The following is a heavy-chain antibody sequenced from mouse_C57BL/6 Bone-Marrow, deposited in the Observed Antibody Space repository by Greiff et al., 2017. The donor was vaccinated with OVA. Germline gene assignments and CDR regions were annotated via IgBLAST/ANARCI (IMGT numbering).Heavy chain of an antibody. J-gene: IGHJ4*01. V-gene: IGHV1-64*01. CDR1: GYTFTSYW. CDR3: ARGGGY. CDR2: IHPNSGST. Sequence: VQLQQSGAELVKPGASVKLSCKASGYTFTSYWMHWVKQRPGQGLEWIGMIHPNSGSTNYNETFKRKATLTVDQSSSTAYMQLSSLTSEDSAVYYCARGGGYWGQGTAVTVSS.